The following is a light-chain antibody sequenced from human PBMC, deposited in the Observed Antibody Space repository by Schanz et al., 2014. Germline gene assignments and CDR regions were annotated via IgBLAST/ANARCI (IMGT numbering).Light chain of an antibody. Sequence: ENVLTQSPGTLSLSPGDRATLSCRASRAFSSSYLAWYQQKPGQAPRLLIHAASTSATGIADRFSGSASGTDFTLTISRLEPEDFAVYYCQQYGSSPWTCGQGTKVEMK. CDR1: RAFSSSY. CDR3: QQYGSSPWT. J-gene: IGKJ1*01. V-gene: IGKV3-20*01. CDR2: AAS.